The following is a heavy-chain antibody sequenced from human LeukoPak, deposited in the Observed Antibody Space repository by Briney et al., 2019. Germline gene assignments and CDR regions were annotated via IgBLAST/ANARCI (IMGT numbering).Heavy chain of an antibody. CDR1: GASISRHY. CDR2: IYYSGST. D-gene: IGHD5-18*01. Sequence: SETLSLTCTVAGASISRHYGSWVRQPPGKGLEWIGYIYYSGSTNYNPSLKSRVTISVDTSKNQFSLKLSSVTAADTAVYYCARGGYSYGYSAAWFDYWGQGTLVTVSS. CDR3: ARGGYSYGYSAAWFDY. J-gene: IGHJ4*02. V-gene: IGHV4-59*11.